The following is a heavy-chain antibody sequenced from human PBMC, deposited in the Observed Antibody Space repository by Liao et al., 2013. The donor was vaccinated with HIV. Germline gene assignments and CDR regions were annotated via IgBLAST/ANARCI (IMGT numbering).Heavy chain of an antibody. CDR3: ARGWVAVAHPPPGTAFDI. CDR2: IYYSGST. V-gene: IGHV4-59*08. D-gene: IGHD6-19*01. CDR1: GDSISSYY. J-gene: IGHJ3*02. Sequence: QVQLQESGPGLVKPSETLSLTCTVSGDSISSYYWSWIRQPPGKGLEWIGYIYYSGSTNYNPSLKSRVTISIDTSKNQFSLKVSSVTAGDTAVYYCARGWVAVAHPPPGTAFDIWGQGTVVTVSS.